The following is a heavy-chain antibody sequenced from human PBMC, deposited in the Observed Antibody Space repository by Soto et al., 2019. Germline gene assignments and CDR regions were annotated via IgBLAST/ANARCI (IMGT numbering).Heavy chain of an antibody. CDR2: IYSGGST. V-gene: IGHV3-53*01. D-gene: IGHD6-13*01. Sequence: RRLSCAASGFTGSSDYMSWVRQAPGKGLEWVSVIYSGGSTYYADSVKGRFTISRDNSKNTPYLQMNRLSAEDTAAIYCARASGDDPIAAACTFDNWGQGTLVNVSS. CDR3: ARASGDDPIAAACTFDN. J-gene: IGHJ4*02. CDR1: GFTGSSDY.